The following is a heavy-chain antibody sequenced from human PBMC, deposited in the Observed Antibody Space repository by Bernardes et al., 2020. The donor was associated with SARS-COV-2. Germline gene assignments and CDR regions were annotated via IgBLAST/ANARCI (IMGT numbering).Heavy chain of an antibody. CDR2: IYYGGNS. V-gene: IGHV4-39*01. CDR3: AGSSCGIDCYIGGLRSWDYGMDF. J-gene: IGHJ6*02. D-gene: IGHD2-21*01. Sequence: SANLFPTSTVAGGSIGSSNYYWRWLRQAPGKGLEWIGCIYYGGNSYYNPSLQSRVSESVDTSRNQFSLRLSFVTAADTAVYYCAGSSCGIDCYIGGLRSWDYGMDFWGPGTTVTFSS. CDR1: GGSIGSSNYY.